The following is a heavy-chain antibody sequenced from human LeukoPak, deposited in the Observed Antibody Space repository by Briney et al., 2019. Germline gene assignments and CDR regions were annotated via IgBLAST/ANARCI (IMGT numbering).Heavy chain of an antibody. Sequence: PGKSLRLSCAASGFTFSGYPIHWVRQAPGKGLEWVAVISYDGSNKYYADSVKGRFTISRDNSKNTLYLQMNSLRAEDTAVYYCARAGSDYGDYASFDYWGQGTLVTVSS. V-gene: IGHV3-30-3*01. CDR1: GFTFSGYP. CDR3: ARAGSDYGDYASFDY. D-gene: IGHD4-17*01. J-gene: IGHJ4*02. CDR2: ISYDGSNK.